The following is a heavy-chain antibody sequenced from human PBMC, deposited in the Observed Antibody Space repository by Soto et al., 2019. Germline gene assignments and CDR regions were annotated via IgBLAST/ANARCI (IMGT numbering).Heavy chain of an antibody. V-gene: IGHV1-18*01. Sequence: QVPLVQSGAEVKKPGASVKVSCQASGYTFTSYGISWVRQAPGQGLEWMGWISAYNGNTNYAQKLQGRVTMTTDTPTSTAHVELRGLRSDDTAVYYCARDRSDSSGWYGPPDYWGQGTLVAVSS. D-gene: IGHD6-19*01. J-gene: IGHJ4*02. CDR1: GYTFTSYG. CDR3: ARDRSDSSGWYGPPDY. CDR2: ISAYNGNT.